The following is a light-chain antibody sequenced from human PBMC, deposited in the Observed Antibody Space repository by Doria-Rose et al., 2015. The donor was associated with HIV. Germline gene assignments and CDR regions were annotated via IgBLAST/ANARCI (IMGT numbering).Light chain of an antibody. CDR1: QGISNF. J-gene: IGKJ4*01. Sequence: PSSLSASVGDRVTIACRASQGISNFLAWYQQKPGRVPKLLIYAASTLQSGVPSRFSGSGSGTDFSLTISTLQPEDVAIYYCQNYNSAPLTFGGGSKVEIK. CDR2: AAS. V-gene: IGKV1-27*01. CDR3: QNYNSAPLT.